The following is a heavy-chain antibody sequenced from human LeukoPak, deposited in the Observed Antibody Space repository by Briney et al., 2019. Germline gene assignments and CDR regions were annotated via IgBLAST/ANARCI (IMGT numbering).Heavy chain of an antibody. CDR1: GGSISSGSYY. Sequence: PSQTLSLTCTVSGGSISSGSYYWRWIRQPAGKGLEWIGRIYTSGSTNYNPSLKSRVTISVDTSKNQFSLKLSSVTAADTAVYYCARDSGSYYGNFDYWGQGTLVTVSS. CDR2: IYTSGST. D-gene: IGHD1-26*01. V-gene: IGHV4-61*02. CDR3: ARDSGSYYGNFDY. J-gene: IGHJ4*02.